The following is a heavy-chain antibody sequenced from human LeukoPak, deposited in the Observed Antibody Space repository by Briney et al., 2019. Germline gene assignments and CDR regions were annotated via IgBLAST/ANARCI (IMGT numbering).Heavy chain of an antibody. V-gene: IGHV3-7*03. CDR2: IKQDGSEK. D-gene: IGHD3-22*01. Sequence: GGSLRLSCAASGFTSSSYWMSWVRQAPGKGLEWVANIKQDGSEKYYADSVKGRFTISRDNSKNTLYLQMNSLRAEDTAVYYCARSSERKYYFDYWGQGTLVTVSS. CDR3: ARSSERKYYFDY. CDR1: GFTSSSYW. J-gene: IGHJ4*02.